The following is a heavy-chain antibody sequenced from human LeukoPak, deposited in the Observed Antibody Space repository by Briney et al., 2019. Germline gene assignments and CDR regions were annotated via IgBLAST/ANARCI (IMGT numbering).Heavy chain of an antibody. CDR2: IYYSGTT. V-gene: IGHV4-31*03. CDR1: GGSISRAGYY. J-gene: IGHJ5*02. Sequence: SSETLSLTCTVSGGSISRAGYYWSWVRQHPGKGLEWIGYIYYSGTTSYNPSLKSRVTISVDTSKSQFSLKLSSVTAADTAVYYCAAHRITIVRGNREVWFDPWGQGTLVTVSS. D-gene: IGHD3-10*01. CDR3: AAHRITIVRGNREVWFDP.